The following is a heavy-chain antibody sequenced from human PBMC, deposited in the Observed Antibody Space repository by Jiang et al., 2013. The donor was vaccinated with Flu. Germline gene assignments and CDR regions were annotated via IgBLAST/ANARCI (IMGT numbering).Heavy chain of an antibody. Sequence: PGGSLRLSCAASGFTFSNYAMSWLRQAPGKGLEWVSGFSGSDGSTYYADSVKGRFTISRDNSENTLYLQMNSLRAEDTALYYCAKDRGGRYQIFDYWGQGTLVTVSS. CDR3: AKDRGGRYQIFDY. CDR1: GFTFSNYA. D-gene: IGHD1-26*01. CDR2: FSGSDGST. J-gene: IGHJ4*02. V-gene: IGHV3-23*01.